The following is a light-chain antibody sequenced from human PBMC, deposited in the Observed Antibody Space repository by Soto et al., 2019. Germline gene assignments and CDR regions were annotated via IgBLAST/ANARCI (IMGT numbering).Light chain of an antibody. J-gene: IGLJ2*01. CDR1: SSDVGGYDY. CDR2: EVS. Sequence: QSALTQPPSASGSPGQSVTISCTGTSSDVGGYDYVSWYQQHPGKAPKLMFYEVSKRPSGVPDRFSGSKSGNTASLTVSGLQAEHEADYYCSSYAGSNNLVFGGGTKLTVL. V-gene: IGLV2-8*01. CDR3: SSYAGSNNLV.